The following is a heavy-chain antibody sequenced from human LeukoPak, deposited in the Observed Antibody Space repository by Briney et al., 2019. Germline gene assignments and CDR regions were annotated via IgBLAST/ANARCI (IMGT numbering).Heavy chain of an antibody. J-gene: IGHJ4*02. CDR2: IIPILGIA. Sequence: SVKVSSKASGGTFSSYAISWVRQAPGQGLEWMGRIIPILGIANYAQTLQGRVTITADKSTSTAYMELSSLRSEDTAVYYCARGDVVPAAYYFDYWGQGTLVTVSS. D-gene: IGHD2-2*01. CDR3: ARGDVVPAAYYFDY. V-gene: IGHV1-69*10. CDR1: GGTFSSYA.